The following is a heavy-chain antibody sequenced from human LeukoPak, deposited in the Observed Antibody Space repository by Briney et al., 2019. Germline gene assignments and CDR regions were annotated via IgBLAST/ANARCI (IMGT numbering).Heavy chain of an antibody. CDR3: ARGQGYSYGYEWFDP. CDR2: IYYSGST. J-gene: IGHJ5*02. CDR1: GDSITNSNYY. V-gene: IGHV4-61*05. D-gene: IGHD5-18*01. Sequence: SETLSLTCTASGDSITNSNYYWGWVRQPPGKGLEWIGYIYYSGSTNYNPSLKSRVTISVDTSKNQFSLKLSSVTAADTAVYYCARGQGYSYGYEWFDPWGQGTLVTVSS.